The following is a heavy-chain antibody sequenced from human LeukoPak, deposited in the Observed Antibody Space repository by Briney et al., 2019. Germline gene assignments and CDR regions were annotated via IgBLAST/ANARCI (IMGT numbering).Heavy chain of an antibody. Sequence: GGSLRLTCAASGFTFSSYAMSWVRQAPGKGLEWVSAISGSGGSTYYADSVKGRFTISRDNSKNTLYLQMNSLRAEDTAVYYCAKIGSGSRRLHWGQGTLVTVSS. J-gene: IGHJ4*02. CDR2: ISGSGGST. CDR1: GFTFSSYA. CDR3: AKIGSGSRRLH. D-gene: IGHD3-10*01. V-gene: IGHV3-23*01.